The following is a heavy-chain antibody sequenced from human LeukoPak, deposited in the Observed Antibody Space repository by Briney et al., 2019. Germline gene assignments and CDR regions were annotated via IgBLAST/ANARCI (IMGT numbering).Heavy chain of an antibody. CDR2: IYYSGST. V-gene: IGHV4-59*01. CDR1: GGSFSGYY. D-gene: IGHD3-3*01. J-gene: IGHJ1*01. Sequence: SETLSLTCAVYGGSFSGYYWSWIRQPPGKGLEWIGYIYYSGSTNYNPSLKSRVTISVDTSKNQFSLKLSSVTAADTAVYYCARGIGQDFWSGYLAFQHWGQGTLVTVSS. CDR3: ARGIGQDFWSGYLAFQH.